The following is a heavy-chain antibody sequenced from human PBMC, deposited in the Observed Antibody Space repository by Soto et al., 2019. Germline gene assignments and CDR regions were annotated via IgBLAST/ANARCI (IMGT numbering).Heavy chain of an antibody. CDR1: GYSFTSYW. CDR2: IYPGDSDT. D-gene: IGHD3-22*01. V-gene: IGHV5-51*01. CDR3: ARRHPYDRSGYYYDAFDI. Sequence: GEALKISCKGSGYSFTSYWIGWVRQMPGKGLEWMGIIYPGDSDTRYSPSFQGQVTISVDKSISTAYLQWSSLKASDTAMYYCARRHPYDRSGYYYDAFDIWGQGTMVTVSS. J-gene: IGHJ3*02.